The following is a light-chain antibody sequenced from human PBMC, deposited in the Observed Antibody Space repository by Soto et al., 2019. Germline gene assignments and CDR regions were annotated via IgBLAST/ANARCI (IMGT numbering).Light chain of an antibody. J-gene: IGKJ4*01. V-gene: IGKV3-11*01. CDR3: QRRSSWPLT. Sequence: ETVLTQSPATLSLSPGERAILSCRASQSVSTYLAWYQQKPGQAPRLLISDASNRATGIPDRFSGSGSGTDFTLTISSLEPEDFAVYYCQRRSSWPLTFGGGIKVEIK. CDR2: DAS. CDR1: QSVSTY.